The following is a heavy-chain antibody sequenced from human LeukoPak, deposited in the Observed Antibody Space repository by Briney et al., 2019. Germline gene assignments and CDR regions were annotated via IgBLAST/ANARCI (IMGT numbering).Heavy chain of an antibody. Sequence: GGSLRLSCAASGFTFSNAWMSWVRQAPGKGLEWVGRITRKPEGGTTDCAAPVKDRFIISRDDSRNTLYLQMNSLKTEDTAVYYCTTVDRVVSPSQFYGMDVWGQGTTVTVSS. CDR3: TTVDRVVSPSQFYGMDV. CDR2: ITRKPEGGTT. CDR1: GFTFSNAW. V-gene: IGHV3-15*01. J-gene: IGHJ6*02.